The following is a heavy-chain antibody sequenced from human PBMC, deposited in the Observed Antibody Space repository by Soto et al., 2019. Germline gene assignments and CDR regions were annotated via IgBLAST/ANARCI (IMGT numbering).Heavy chain of an antibody. J-gene: IGHJ6*02. CDR1: GGSISSSSYY. CDR2: IYYSGST. V-gene: IGHV4-39*01. D-gene: IGHD3-3*01. CDR3: ARHYPLRFLEGRYYYYYYGMDV. Sequence: QLQLQESGPGLVKPSETLSLTCTVSGGSISSSSYYWGWIRQPPGKGLEWIGSIYYSGSTYYNPSLKRRVTISVDTSKNQFTLKLSSVTAADTAVYYCARHYPLRFLEGRYYYYYYGMDVWGQGTTVTVSS.